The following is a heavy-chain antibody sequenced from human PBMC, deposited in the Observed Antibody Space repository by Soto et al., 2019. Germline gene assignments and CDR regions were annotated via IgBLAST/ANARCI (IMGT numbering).Heavy chain of an antibody. CDR3: ARGAGDCPGPDTLDF. CDR1: GDSIIRSF. D-gene: IGHD2-21*02. Sequence: QVQLQESGPGLVKPSETLSLTCVVSGDSIIRSFWGWIRQPPGRGLEWIAYISDSGITFSNPSLKTRLSMSVGTSKNEFSLTLTAMPAADTAIYYGARGAGDCPGPDTLDFWGQGTLVTVSS. V-gene: IGHV4-59*01. J-gene: IGHJ3*01. CDR2: ISDSGIT.